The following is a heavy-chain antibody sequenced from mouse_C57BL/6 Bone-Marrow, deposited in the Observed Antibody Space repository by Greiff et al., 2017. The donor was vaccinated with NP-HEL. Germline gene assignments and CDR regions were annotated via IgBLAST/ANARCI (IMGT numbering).Heavy chain of an antibody. CDR3: ARDDYGSSRLGGDFDV. J-gene: IGHJ1*03. CDR1: GYSITSGYY. Sequence: VQLKQSGPGLVKPSQSLSLTCSVTGYSITSGYYWNWIRQFPGNKLEWMGYISYDGSNNYNPSLKNRISITRDTSKNQFFLKLNSVTTEDTATYYCARDDYGSSRLGGDFDVWGTGTTVTVSS. D-gene: IGHD1-1*01. CDR2: ISYDGSN. V-gene: IGHV3-6*01.